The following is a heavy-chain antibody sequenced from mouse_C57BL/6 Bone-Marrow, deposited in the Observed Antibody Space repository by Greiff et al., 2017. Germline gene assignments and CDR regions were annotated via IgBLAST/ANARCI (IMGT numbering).Heavy chain of an antibody. CDR1: GFNIKNTY. CDR2: IDPANGNT. Sequence: EVQLQQSVAELVRPGASVKLSCTASGFNIKNTYMHWVKQRPEQGLEWIGRIDPANGNTKYAPKFQGKATITADTSSNTAYLQLSSLTSEDTAVFYCAIDDYGSNYFYYWGHGTTLTVSS. D-gene: IGHD1-1*01. CDR3: AIDDYGSNYFYY. J-gene: IGHJ2*01. V-gene: IGHV14-3*01.